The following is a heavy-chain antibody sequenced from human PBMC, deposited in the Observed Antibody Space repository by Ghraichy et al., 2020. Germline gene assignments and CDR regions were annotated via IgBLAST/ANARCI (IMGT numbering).Heavy chain of an antibody. D-gene: IGHD3-10*01. Sequence: SGPTLVKPTQTLTLTCTFSGFSLSTSGMCVSWIRQPPGKALEWLALIDWHDDKYYSTSLKTRLTISKDTSKNQVVLTMTNMDPVDTATYYCARMFTMVRGEGWFDPWGQGTLVTVSS. CDR1: GFSLSTSGMC. V-gene: IGHV2-70*01. J-gene: IGHJ5*02. CDR3: ARMFTMVRGEGWFDP. CDR2: IDWHDDK.